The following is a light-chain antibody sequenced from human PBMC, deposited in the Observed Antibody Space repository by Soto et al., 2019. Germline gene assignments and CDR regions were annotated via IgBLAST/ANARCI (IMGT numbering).Light chain of an antibody. V-gene: IGLV3-21*04. CDR3: QVWDSSRDHYV. CDR2: SDS. CDR1: NIGDTG. J-gene: IGLJ1*01. Sequence: SYELTQPPSVSVAPGQTARITCGGNNIGDTGEHWYQQKSGQAPVLVIYSDSDRPSGIPERFSGSNSGNTATLTISGVEAGDEADYYCQVWDSSRDHYVFGAGTKLTVL.